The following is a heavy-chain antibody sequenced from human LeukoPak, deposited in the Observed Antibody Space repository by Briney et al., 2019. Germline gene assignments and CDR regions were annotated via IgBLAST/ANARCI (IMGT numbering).Heavy chain of an antibody. CDR1: GYTFTNYG. J-gene: IGHJ6*02. CDR2: ISAYNGNA. D-gene: IGHD3-9*01. CDR3: ARNHYYDILTGYVTYGMDV. V-gene: IGHV1-18*01. Sequence: ASVKVSCKASGYTFTNYGISWVRQAPGQGLEWMGWISAYNGNANYAQRFQGRVTTTTDTSTSTAYMELRSLRSDDTAVYYCARNHYYDILTGYVTYGMDVWGQGTTVTVSS.